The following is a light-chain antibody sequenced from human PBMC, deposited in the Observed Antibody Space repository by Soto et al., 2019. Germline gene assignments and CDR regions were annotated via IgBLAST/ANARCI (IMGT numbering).Light chain of an antibody. Sequence: QSALTQPASVSGSPGQSITISCTGTSSDVGGYNYVSWYQQYPGKAPKLMIYEVSNRPSGVSDRFAGSTSGNTASLTISGLQAEDEADYYCSSFTSSIAWVFGGGTKLTVL. CDR1: SSDVGGYNY. J-gene: IGLJ3*02. CDR3: SSFTSSIAWV. V-gene: IGLV2-14*01. CDR2: EVS.